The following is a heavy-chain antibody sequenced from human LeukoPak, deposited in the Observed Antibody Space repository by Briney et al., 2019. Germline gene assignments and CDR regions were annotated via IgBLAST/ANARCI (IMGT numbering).Heavy chain of an antibody. CDR2: INPNSGGT. CDR1: GCTFTGYY. V-gene: IGHV1-2*06. Sequence: ASVKVSCKASGCTFTGYYMHWVRQAPGQGLEWMGRINPNSGGTNYAQKFHGRVTMTRDTYISTAYMELSRLRSDDTAVYYSARVKVTIFGVVTNFDYWGQGTLVTVSS. CDR3: ARVKVTIFGVVTNFDY. D-gene: IGHD3-3*01. J-gene: IGHJ4*02.